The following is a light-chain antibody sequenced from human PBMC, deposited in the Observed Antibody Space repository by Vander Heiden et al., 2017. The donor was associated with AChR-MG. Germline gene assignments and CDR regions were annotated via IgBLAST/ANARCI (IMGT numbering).Light chain of an antibody. CDR1: QSISSY. V-gene: IGKV1-39*01. J-gene: IGKJ2*01. Sequence: DIQMTQSPPSLSASVGDRVTITCRASQSISSYLNWYQQKQGKAPKLLIYAASSLQSGVPSRFSGSGSGTDFTLTISSLQPEDFATYYCQQSYSTPYTFGQGTKLEIK. CDR2: AAS. CDR3: QQSYSTPYT.